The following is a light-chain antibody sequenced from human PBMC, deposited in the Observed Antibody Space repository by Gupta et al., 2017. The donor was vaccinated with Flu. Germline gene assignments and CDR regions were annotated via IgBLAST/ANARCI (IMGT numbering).Light chain of an antibody. CDR3: EAWDDSVSGRRWV. Sequence: NIGSNYVYWYQQLQGTAPKLLIYRNNQRPSGVADRFSGSKSGTAVSLAISGLRSEDEADYYCEAWDDSVSGRRWVFGGGTKLTVL. V-gene: IGLV1-47*01. CDR1: NIGSNY. CDR2: RNN. J-gene: IGLJ3*02.